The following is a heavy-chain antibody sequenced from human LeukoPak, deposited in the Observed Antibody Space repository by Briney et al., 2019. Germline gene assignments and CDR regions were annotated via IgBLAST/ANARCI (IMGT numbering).Heavy chain of an antibody. CDR1: GGSFSGYY. D-gene: IGHD3-16*01. CDR3: ARGRGYDYVWGRPNYYFDY. J-gene: IGHJ4*02. CDR2: INHSGST. V-gene: IGHV4-34*01. Sequence: SETLSLTCAVYGGSFSGYYWSWIRQPPGKGLEWIGEINHSGSTNYNPSLKSRVTISVDTSKNQFSLKLSSVTAADTAVYYCARGRGYDYVWGRPNYYFDYWGQGTLVTVSS.